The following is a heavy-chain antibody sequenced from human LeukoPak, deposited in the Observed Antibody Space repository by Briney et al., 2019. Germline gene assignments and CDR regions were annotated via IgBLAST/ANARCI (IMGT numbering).Heavy chain of an antibody. CDR3: ARESYGQHYFDY. CDR1: GFTFSNYA. CDR2: ISYDGSNK. D-gene: IGHD4-17*01. V-gene: IGHV3-30-3*01. Sequence: ERSLRLSCAASGFTFSNYAMHWVRQAPGKGLEWVAVISYDGSNKFYADSVKGRFTISRDNSQNTLYLQMNSLRPEDTAVYYCARESYGQHYFDYWGQGTLVTVSS. J-gene: IGHJ4*02.